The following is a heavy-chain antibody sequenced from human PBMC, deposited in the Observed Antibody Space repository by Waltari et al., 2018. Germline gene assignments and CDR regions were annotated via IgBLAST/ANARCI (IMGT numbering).Heavy chain of an antibody. CDR1: GGSISSHY. D-gene: IGHD6-13*01. CDR2: IYTSGST. CDR3: ARGAGAAGTRVDY. J-gene: IGHJ4*02. Sequence: QVQLQESGPGLVKPSETLSLTCTVSGGSISSHYGSWIRQPAGKGLEWLGRIYTSGSTNYNPSLKSRVTMSVDTSKNQFSLKLSSVTAADTAVYYCARGAGAAGTRVDYWGQGTLVTVSS. V-gene: IGHV4-4*07.